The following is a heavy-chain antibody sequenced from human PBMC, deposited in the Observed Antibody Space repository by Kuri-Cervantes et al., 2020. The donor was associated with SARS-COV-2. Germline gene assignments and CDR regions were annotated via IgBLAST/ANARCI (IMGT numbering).Heavy chain of an antibody. J-gene: IGHJ5*02. CDR3: ASGGEQQLHDGFDP. CDR1: GGSFSAYY. Sequence: SETLSLTCAVFGGSFSAYYWSWIRQPPGKGLEWIGYIYYSGSTNYNPSLKSRVTISVDTSKNQFSLKLSSVTAADTAVYYCASGGEQQLHDGFDPWGQGTLVTVSS. V-gene: IGHV4-59*12. D-gene: IGHD6-13*01. CDR2: IYYSGST.